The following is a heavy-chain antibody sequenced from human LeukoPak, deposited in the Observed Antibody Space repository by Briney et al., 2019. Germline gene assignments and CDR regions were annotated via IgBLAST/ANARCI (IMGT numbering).Heavy chain of an antibody. CDR3: ARDGGIAAAGIGY. Sequence: GGSLRLSCAASGFTFSYYWMHWVRQAPGKGLVWVSRINSEGTSTSFADSVKGRFTVSRDNAKNTLYLQMNSLRAEDTAVYYCARDGGIAAAGIGYWGQGTLVTVSS. CDR2: INSEGTST. V-gene: IGHV3-74*01. CDR1: GFTFSYYW. D-gene: IGHD6-13*01. J-gene: IGHJ4*02.